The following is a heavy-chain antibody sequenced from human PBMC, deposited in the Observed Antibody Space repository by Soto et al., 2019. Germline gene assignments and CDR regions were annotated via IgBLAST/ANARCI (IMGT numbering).Heavy chain of an antibody. CDR1: GYNFNTYW. J-gene: IGHJ4*02. D-gene: IGHD5-18*01. V-gene: IGHV5-51*01. CDR2: IYPGDSDT. CDR3: AIRGNSHAYFDF. Sequence: GESLKISCQGSGYNFNTYWIVWVRQMPGKGLEWMGLIYPGDSDTRYSPSFQGQVTISADKSISTAYLQWSSLKASDSAMYYCAIRGNSHAYFDFWGQGTLVTVSS.